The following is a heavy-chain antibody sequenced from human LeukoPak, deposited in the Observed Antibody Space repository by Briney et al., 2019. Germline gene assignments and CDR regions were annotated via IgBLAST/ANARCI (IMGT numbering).Heavy chain of an antibody. CDR2: IYYSGST. V-gene: IGHV4-59*01. CDR3: ARGYYDFWSGYYTGIPFDY. D-gene: IGHD3-3*01. J-gene: IGHJ4*02. Sequence: SETLSLTCTVSGGPISSYYWSWIRQPPGKGLEWIGYIYYSGSTNYNPSLKGRVTITVDTSKNQFSLKLSSVTAADTAVYYCARGYYDFWSGYYTGIPFDYWGQGTLVTVSS. CDR1: GGPISSYY.